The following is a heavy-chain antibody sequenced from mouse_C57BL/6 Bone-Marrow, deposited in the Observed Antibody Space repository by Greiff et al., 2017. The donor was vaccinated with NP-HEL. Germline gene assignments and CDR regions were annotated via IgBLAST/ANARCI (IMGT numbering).Heavy chain of an antibody. V-gene: IGHV1-9*01. CDR2: ILPGSGST. CDR3: ESGIFTTVVATDY. J-gene: IGHJ2*01. Sequence: QVQLQQSGAELMKPGASVKLSCKATGYTFTGYWIEWVKQRPGHGLEWIGEILPGSGSTNYNEKFKGKATFTADTSSNTAYMQLSSLTTEDSAIYDCESGIFTTVVATDYWGQGTTLTVSS. CDR1: GYTFTGYW. D-gene: IGHD1-1*01.